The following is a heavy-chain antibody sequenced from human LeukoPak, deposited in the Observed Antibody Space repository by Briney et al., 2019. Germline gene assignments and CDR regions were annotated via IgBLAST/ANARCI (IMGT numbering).Heavy chain of an antibody. Sequence: GGSLRLPCAASGITFSSYAMSWVRQAPGKGLEWVSVISGSGCSTYYADSVKGRFTISRDNSKNTLYLQMNSLRAEDTAVYYCAKGTYSGSYWYFDLWGRGTLVTVSS. D-gene: IGHD1-26*01. CDR1: GITFSSYA. J-gene: IGHJ2*01. V-gene: IGHV3-23*01. CDR2: ISGSGCST. CDR3: AKGTYSGSYWYFDL.